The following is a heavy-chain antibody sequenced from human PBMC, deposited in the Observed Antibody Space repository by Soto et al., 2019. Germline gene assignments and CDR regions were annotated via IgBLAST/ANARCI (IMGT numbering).Heavy chain of an antibody. J-gene: IGHJ4*02. Sequence: SETLSLTCTVSGGSISSSSYYWGWIRQPPGKGLEWIGSIYYSGSTYYNPSLKSRVTISVDTSKNQFSRKLSSVTAADTAVYYCAREITMVRGVFDYWGQGTLVTVSS. D-gene: IGHD3-10*01. V-gene: IGHV4-39*02. CDR2: IYYSGST. CDR3: AREITMVRGVFDY. CDR1: GGSISSSSYY.